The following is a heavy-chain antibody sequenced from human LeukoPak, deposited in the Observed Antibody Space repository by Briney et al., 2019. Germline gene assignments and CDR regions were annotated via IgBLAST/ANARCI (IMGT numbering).Heavy chain of an antibody. D-gene: IGHD3-22*01. CDR1: GDSISSSNYY. V-gene: IGHV4-61*01. CDR2: IYYSGST. CDR3: ARGTYYDSSGYFNDAFDI. Sequence: SETLSLTCTVSGDSISSSNYYWRWIRQPPGTGLEWIGYIYYSGSTNYNPSLKSRVTISVDTSKNQFSLKLSSVTAADTAVYYCARGTYYDSSGYFNDAFDIWGQGTMVTVSS. J-gene: IGHJ3*02.